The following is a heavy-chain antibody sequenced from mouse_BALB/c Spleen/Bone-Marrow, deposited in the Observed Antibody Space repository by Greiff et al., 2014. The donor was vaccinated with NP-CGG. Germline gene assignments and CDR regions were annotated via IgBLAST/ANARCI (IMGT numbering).Heavy chain of an antibody. CDR1: GYTFTSYW. CDR2: IYPGDGDT. D-gene: IGHD2-1*01. J-gene: IGHJ3*01. CDR3: AYGTPFAY. V-gene: IGHV1-87*01. Sequence: QVTLKESGAELARPGASVKLSCKASGYTFTSYWMQWVKQRPGQGLEWIGAIYPGDGDTRYTQKFKGKATLTADKSSSTAYMQLSSLASEDSAVYYCAYGTPFAYWGQGTLVTVSA.